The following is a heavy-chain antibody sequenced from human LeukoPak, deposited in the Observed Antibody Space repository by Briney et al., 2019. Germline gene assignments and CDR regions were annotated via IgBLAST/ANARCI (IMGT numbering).Heavy chain of an antibody. Sequence: PSETLSLTGAVYGGSFSGYYWTWIPQSPEKGLEWSGEVNHSGSTKYNPSFRSRLTMSVDTSKNQFSLKVMSVTAADSAVYYCARAAGGDAVYYGSGRRHYSYYMDVWGKGTTVTISS. CDR2: VNHSGST. CDR3: ARAAGGDAVYYGSGRRHYSYYMDV. CDR1: GGSFSGYY. V-gene: IGHV4-34*10. D-gene: IGHD3-10*01. J-gene: IGHJ6*03.